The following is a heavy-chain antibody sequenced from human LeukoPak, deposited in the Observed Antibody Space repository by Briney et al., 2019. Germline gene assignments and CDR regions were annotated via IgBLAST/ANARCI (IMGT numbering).Heavy chain of an antibody. V-gene: IGHV3-23*01. CDR3: AKGTYCSGGSCYYFDY. CDR1: GFTFSSYA. CDR2: ISGSGGST. J-gene: IGHJ4*02. D-gene: IGHD2-15*01. Sequence: GGSLRLSCAASGFTFSSYAKSWVRQAPGKGLEWVSAISGSGGSTYYADSVKGRFTISRDNSKNTLYLQMNSLRAEDTAVYYCAKGTYCSGGSCYYFDYWGQGTLVTVSS.